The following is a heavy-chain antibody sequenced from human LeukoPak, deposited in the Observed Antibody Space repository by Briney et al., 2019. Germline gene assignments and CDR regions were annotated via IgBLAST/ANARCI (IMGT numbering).Heavy chain of an antibody. D-gene: IGHD5/OR15-5a*01. CDR1: GFTFSGYA. CDR2: ISSDGRDK. V-gene: IGHV3-30*03. J-gene: IGHJ4*02. Sequence: GGSLRLSCAASGFTFSGYAIHWVRQAPGKGLEWVAVISSDGRDKHHADSVKGRFTISRDNSKNTLYLQTNSLRAEDTAVYYCARDLRRFAAFYFDYWGQGTLVTVSS. CDR3: ARDLRRFAAFYFDY.